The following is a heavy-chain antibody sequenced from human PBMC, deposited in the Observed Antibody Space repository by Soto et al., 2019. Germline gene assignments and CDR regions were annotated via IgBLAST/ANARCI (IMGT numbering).Heavy chain of an antibody. CDR3: VSQSEYYYATGRAAPLYGLDV. CDR1: GGSISITSYY. CDR2: IYYSRST. Sequence: QLQLQESGPGLVMPSETLSLTCTVSGGSISITSYYWGWIRQPPGKGLEWIGNIYYSRSTYHNPSLKSRVTVSVDTTKNQFYLKVSSVNAADTAMYYCVSQSEYYYATGRAAPLYGLDVWGQGTTVTVS. D-gene: IGHD3-10*01. V-gene: IGHV4-39*01. J-gene: IGHJ6*02.